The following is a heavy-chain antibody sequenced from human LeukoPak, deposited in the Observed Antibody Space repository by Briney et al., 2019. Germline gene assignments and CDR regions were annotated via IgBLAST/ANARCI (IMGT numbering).Heavy chain of an antibody. V-gene: IGHV4-34*01. CDR2: INHSGST. CDR1: GGSFSGHY. CDR3: ARDYGDYEGAFDI. J-gene: IGHJ3*02. D-gene: IGHD4-17*01. Sequence: SETLSLTCAVYGGSFSGHYWSWIRQPPGKGLEWIGEINHSGSTNYNPSLKSRVTISVDTSKNQFSLKLSSVTAADTAVYYCARDYGDYEGAFDIWGQGTMVTVSS.